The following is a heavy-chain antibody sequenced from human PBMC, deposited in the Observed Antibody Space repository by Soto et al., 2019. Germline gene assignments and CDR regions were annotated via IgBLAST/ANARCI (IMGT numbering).Heavy chain of an antibody. CDR3: ARRYGASFDY. CDR1: GVSISSYY. V-gene: IGHV4-59*01. CDR2: IYYSGST. J-gene: IGHJ4*02. Sequence: PSETLSLTCTVSGVSISSYYWRWIRQPPGKGLEWIGYIYYSGSTNYNPSLKSRVTISVDTSKNQFSLKLSSVTAADTAVYYCARRYGASFDYWGQGTLVTVSS. D-gene: IGHD4-17*01.